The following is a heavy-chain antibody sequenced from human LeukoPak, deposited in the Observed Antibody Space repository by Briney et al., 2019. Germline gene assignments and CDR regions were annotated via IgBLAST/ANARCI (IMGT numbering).Heavy chain of an antibody. D-gene: IGHD3-10*01. V-gene: IGHV4-38-2*02. CDR3: ARGRSSMVRGYYHYYMDV. CDR2: IYHSGST. Sequence: SETLSLTCTISGYSISSGYYWGWIRQPPGKGLEWIGSIYHSGSTYYNPSLKSRVTISVDTSKNQFSLKLSSVTAADTAVYYCARGRSSMVRGYYHYYMDVWGKGTTVTISS. CDR1: GYSISSGYY. J-gene: IGHJ6*03.